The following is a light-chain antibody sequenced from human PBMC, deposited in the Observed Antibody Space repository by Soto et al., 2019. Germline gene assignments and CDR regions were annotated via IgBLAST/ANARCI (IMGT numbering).Light chain of an antibody. V-gene: IGLV1-44*01. J-gene: IGLJ3*02. CDR3: ASWDDSLSGGV. Sequence: QSVLTQPPSASVTPGQRVIISCYGSNSNIGTYTVNWYQQLPGTAPKLLIYTDYQRPSGVPDRFSGSKSGTSASLAIRGLQSEDEADYYCASWDDSLSGGVFGGGTKLTVL. CDR1: NSNIGTYT. CDR2: TDY.